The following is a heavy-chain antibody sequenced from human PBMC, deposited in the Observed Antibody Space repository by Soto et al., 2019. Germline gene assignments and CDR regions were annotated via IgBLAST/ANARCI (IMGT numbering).Heavy chain of an antibody. D-gene: IGHD3-3*01. J-gene: IGHJ6*03. CDR1: GGSISSYY. Sequence: SETLSLTCTVSGGSISSYYWSWIRQPPGKGLEWIGYIYYSGSTNYNPSVKSRVTISVDRSKNQSSLKLRSVTAADTAVDYCARVSPFSYDFGSGYYPSNHYYYYMDVWGKGTTVTVSS. CDR3: ARVSPFSYDFGSGYYPSNHYYYYMDV. CDR2: IYYSGST. V-gene: IGHV4-59*01.